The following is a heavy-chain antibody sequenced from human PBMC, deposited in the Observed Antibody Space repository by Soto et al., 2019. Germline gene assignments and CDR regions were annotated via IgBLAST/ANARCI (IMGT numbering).Heavy chain of an antibody. CDR3: ARRGMSKIGFDT. Sequence: QVQLVQSGAEVKKPGTSVKVSCKASGYIFSNYYMHWVRQAPGQGLEWMGVFNPSGDATHYAQSVQGRVSVTRDTSTSTVYMELSTLTSEDTAVYYCARRGMSKIGFDTWGQGTMVTVSS. J-gene: IGHJ3*02. D-gene: IGHD3-10*01. CDR2: FNPSGDAT. V-gene: IGHV1-46*01. CDR1: GYIFSNYY.